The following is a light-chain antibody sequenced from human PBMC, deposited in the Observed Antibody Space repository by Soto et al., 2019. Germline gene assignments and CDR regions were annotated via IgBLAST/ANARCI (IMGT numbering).Light chain of an antibody. Sequence: DIQMTQSPSSLSASVGDRVTISCRASQSISTYLNWYQQKLGKAPKLLISGASSLQGGVPSRFIGSGSGTDFTLTISSLQPEDFATYYCQQGSFTLTFGGGTKLEIK. J-gene: IGKJ4*01. CDR3: QQGSFTLT. CDR1: QSISTY. V-gene: IGKV1-39*01. CDR2: GAS.